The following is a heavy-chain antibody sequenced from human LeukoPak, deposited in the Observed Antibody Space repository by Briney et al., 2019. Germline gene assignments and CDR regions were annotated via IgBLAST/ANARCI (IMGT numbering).Heavy chain of an antibody. Sequence: PGRSLRLSCAAPGFAFSNYWMHWVSQPPGKGLVWVSRIISDGSSTSYADSVKGRFTISRDNAKSTLYLQMNSLRAEDTAVYYCARDGSLPDYWGQGTLVTVSS. CDR2: IISDGSST. CDR1: GFAFSNYW. CDR3: ARDGSLPDY. J-gene: IGHJ4*02. V-gene: IGHV3-74*01.